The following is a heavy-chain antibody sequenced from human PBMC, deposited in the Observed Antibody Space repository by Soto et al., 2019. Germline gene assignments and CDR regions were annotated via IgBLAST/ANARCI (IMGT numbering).Heavy chain of an antibody. D-gene: IGHD3-10*01. Sequence: SETLSLTCAVYGGSFSGYYWSWIRQPPGKGLEWIGEINHSGSTNYNPSLKSRVTISVDTSKNQFSLKLSSVTAADTAVYYCARRKFYYGSGSYYFRVDYYYGMDVWGQGTTVTVSS. J-gene: IGHJ6*02. CDR2: INHSGST. CDR3: ARRKFYYGSGSYYFRVDYYYGMDV. V-gene: IGHV4-34*01. CDR1: GGSFSGYY.